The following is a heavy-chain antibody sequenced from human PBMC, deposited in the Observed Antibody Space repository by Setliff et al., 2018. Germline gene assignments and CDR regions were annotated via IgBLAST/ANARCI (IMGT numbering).Heavy chain of an antibody. J-gene: IGHJ4*02. D-gene: IGHD2-15*01. CDR2: VYYSGSTS. V-gene: IGHV4-31*03. CDR1: GDSISSRTYY. CDR3: ARDRVVVLAGRRGFYFDY. Sequence: SETLSLTCTVSGDSISSRTYYWSWIRQHPGKGLEWIGYVYYSGSTSYYNPSLKSRVTISVDTSKNQFSLKLSSVTAADTAVYYCARDRVVVLAGRRGFYFDYWGQGTLVTVSS.